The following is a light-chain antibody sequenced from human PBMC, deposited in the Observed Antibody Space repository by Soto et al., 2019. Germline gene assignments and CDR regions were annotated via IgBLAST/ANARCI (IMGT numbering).Light chain of an antibody. V-gene: IGLV2-14*01. J-gene: IGLJ3*02. Sequence: QSALTQPASVSGSPGQSITISCTGTSSDVGGYNYVSWYQQHPGKAPKLMINDVSNRPSGVSNRFSGSKSGNTASLTISGLQAEDEADYYCSSYTSSSTWVFGGGTKVTVL. CDR3: SSYTSSSTWV. CDR2: DVS. CDR1: SSDVGGYNY.